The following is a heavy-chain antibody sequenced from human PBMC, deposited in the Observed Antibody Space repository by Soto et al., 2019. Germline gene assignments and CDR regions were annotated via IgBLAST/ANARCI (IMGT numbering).Heavy chain of an antibody. D-gene: IGHD6-13*01. Sequence: GGSLRLSCAASGFTFSSYAMSWVRQAPGKGLEWVSAISGSGDKTYYADSVKGRFTISRDNSKNTLYLQMNSLRAEDTAVYYCAKDGKIAAAGTWVKYCDDWGQGTLVTVS. CDR1: GFTFSSYA. CDR3: AKDGKIAAAGTWVKYCDD. V-gene: IGHV3-23*01. CDR2: ISGSGDKT. J-gene: IGHJ4*02.